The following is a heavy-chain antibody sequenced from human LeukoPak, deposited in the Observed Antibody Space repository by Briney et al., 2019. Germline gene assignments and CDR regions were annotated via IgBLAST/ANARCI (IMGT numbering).Heavy chain of an antibody. Sequence: PSETLSLTCAVSGGSISTDNWWGWIRQPPGKGLEWIGSIYYSGSTYYNPSLKSRVTISVGTSKNQFSLKLSSVTAADTAVYYCASRYSSSWYEGYLDYWGQGTLVTVSS. CDR2: IYYSGST. V-gene: IGHV4-39*01. J-gene: IGHJ4*02. CDR1: GGSISTDNW. CDR3: ASRYSSSWYEGYLDY. D-gene: IGHD6-13*01.